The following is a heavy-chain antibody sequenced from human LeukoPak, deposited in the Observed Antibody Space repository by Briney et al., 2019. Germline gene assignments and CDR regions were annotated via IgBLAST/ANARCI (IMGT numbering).Heavy chain of an antibody. V-gene: IGHV3-7*01. CDR1: GFTFSSYW. J-gene: IGHJ4*02. CDR3: ARDITYYDFWSGYTY. CDR2: IKQDGSEK. D-gene: IGHD3-3*01. Sequence: GGSLGLSCAASGFTFSSYWMSWVRQAPGKGLEWVANIKQDGSEKHYVDSVKGRFTISRDNAKNLVYLQMNSLRAEDTAMYYCARDITYYDFWSGYTYWGQGTLVTVSS.